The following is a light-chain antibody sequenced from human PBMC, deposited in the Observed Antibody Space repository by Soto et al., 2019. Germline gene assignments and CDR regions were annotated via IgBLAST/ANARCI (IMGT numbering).Light chain of an antibody. CDR2: AAS. CDR1: QSINTY. CDR3: QQSYGTLIT. Sequence: DIQMTQSPSSLSASVGDRVTITFRASQSINTYLNWYQQRPGKAPNLLIYAASSLQSGVPSRFSGSGSGTDFTLTISSLQPEDFATYYCQQSYGTLITFGQGTRLEIK. J-gene: IGKJ5*01. V-gene: IGKV1-39*01.